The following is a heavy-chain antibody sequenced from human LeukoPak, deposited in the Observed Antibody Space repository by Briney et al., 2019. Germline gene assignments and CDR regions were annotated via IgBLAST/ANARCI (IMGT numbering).Heavy chain of an antibody. D-gene: IGHD4/OR15-4a*01. CDR1: GFTLSSYW. CDR3: ARRAGAYSHPYDY. J-gene: IGHJ4*02. CDR2: IYSDNT. V-gene: IGHV3-53*01. Sequence: PGGSLRLSCAASGFTLSSYWMSWVRQAPGKGLEWVSFIYSDNTHYSDSVKGRFTISRDNSKNTLYLQMNSLRAEDTAVYYCARRAGAYSHPYDYWGQGTLVTVSS.